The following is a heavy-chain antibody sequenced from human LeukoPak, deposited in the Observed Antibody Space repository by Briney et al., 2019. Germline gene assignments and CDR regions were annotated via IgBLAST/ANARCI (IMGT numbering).Heavy chain of an antibody. V-gene: IGHV7-4-1*02. J-gene: IGHJ5*02. CDR2: INTNTGNP. D-gene: IGHD3-16*01. Sequence: ASVKVSCKASGYTFTDYYMHWVRQAPGQGLEWMGWINTNTGNPTYAQGFTGRFVFSLDTSVNTAYLQISSLKAEDTAVYYCARVRRYGGITWEFDPWGQGTLVTVSS. CDR3: ARVRRYGGITWEFDP. CDR1: GYTFTDYY.